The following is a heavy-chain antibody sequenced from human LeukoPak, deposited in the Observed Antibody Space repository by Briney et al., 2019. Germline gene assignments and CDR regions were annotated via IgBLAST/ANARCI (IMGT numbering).Heavy chain of an antibody. CDR2: INRSGST. CDR3: ARVNRTDTTPPDY. J-gene: IGHJ4*02. V-gene: IGHV4-34*01. D-gene: IGHD1-1*01. Sequence: PSETLSLTCAVYGGSFSGYYWSWIRQPPGKGLEWIGEINRSGSTNYNPSLKSRVTISVDTSKNQFSLKLSSVTAADTAVYYCARVNRTDTTPPDYWGQGTLVTVSS. CDR1: GGSFSGYY.